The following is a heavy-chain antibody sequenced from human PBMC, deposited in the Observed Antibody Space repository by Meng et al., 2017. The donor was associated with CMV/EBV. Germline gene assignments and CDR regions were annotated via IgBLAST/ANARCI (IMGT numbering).Heavy chain of an antibody. D-gene: IGHD6-13*01. CDR2: ISSSSSYI. J-gene: IGHJ4*02. CDR1: GFTFSSYS. V-gene: IGHV3-21*01. Sequence: GGSLRLSCAASGFTFSSYSMNWVCQAPGKGLEWVSSISSSSSYIYYADSVKGRFTISRDNAKNSLYLQMNSLRAEDTAVYYCGFSSWYKGPSGYWGQGTLVTVSS. CDR3: GFSSWYKGPSGY.